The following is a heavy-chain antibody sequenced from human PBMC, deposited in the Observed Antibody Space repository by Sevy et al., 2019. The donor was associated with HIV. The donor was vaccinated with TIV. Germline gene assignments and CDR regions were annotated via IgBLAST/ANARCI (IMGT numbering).Heavy chain of an antibody. D-gene: IGHD6-13*01. J-gene: IGHJ6*02. Sequence: GGSLRLSCAASGFTFSTYTMNWVRQAPGKGLEWVSAISGSGGSTYYADSVKGRFTISRDKSKNTLYLQMNNLKAEDKAVYYCAKGDSTFYGMDVWGQGTTVTVSS. CDR2: ISGSGGST. V-gene: IGHV3-23*01. CDR3: AKGDSTFYGMDV. CDR1: GFTFSTYT.